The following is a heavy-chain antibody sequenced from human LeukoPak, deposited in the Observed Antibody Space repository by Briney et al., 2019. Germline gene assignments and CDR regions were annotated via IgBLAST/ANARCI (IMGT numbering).Heavy chain of an antibody. CDR2: INHSGST. CDR3: ARGRGGFFDL. J-gene: IGHJ2*01. V-gene: IGHV4-34*01. Sequence: PSETLSLTCAVYGGPLRGYYWSWIRQPPGKGLEWIGEINHSGSTNYNPSLKSRVTISVDTSKNQFSLKLSSVTAADTAVYYCARGRGGFFDLWGRGTLVTVSS. CDR1: GGPLRGYY.